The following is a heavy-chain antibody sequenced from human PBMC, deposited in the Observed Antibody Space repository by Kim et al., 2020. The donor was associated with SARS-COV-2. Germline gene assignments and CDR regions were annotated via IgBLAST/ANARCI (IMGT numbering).Heavy chain of an antibody. CDR1: GYTFAGYY. D-gene: IGHD5-18*01. Sequence: ASVKVSCKASGYTFAGYYMHWVRQAPGQGLEWMGWINPNSGGTNYAQKFQGRVTMTRDTSISTAYMELSRLRSDDTAVYYCARAVGYSYGYHYYYYYMDVWGKGTTVTVSS. V-gene: IGHV1-2*02. J-gene: IGHJ6*03. CDR3: ARAVGYSYGYHYYYYYMDV. CDR2: INPNSGGT.